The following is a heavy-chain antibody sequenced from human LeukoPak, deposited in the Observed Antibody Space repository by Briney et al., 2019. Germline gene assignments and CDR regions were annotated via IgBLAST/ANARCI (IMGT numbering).Heavy chain of an antibody. Sequence: PGGSLRLSCAASGFIFSSYWMSWVRQAPGKGLEWVANIKQDGSEKYYVDSVKGRFTISRDNAKNSLYLQMNSLRAEDTAVYYCARGVAAAGMLYYFDYWGQGTLVTVSS. D-gene: IGHD6-13*01. CDR2: IKQDGSEK. CDR3: ARGVAAAGMLYYFDY. CDR1: GFIFSSYW. J-gene: IGHJ4*02. V-gene: IGHV3-7*03.